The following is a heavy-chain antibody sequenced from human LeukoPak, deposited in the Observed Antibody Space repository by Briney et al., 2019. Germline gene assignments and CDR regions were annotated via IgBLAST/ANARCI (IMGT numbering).Heavy chain of an antibody. CDR2: INPNSGGT. D-gene: IGHD2-2*01. V-gene: IGHV1-2*06. J-gene: IGHJ4*02. Sequence: ASVKVSCKASGYTFTGYYMHWVREAPGQGVEWMGRINPNSGGTNYAQKFQGRVTMTRDTSISTAYMELSRLRSDDTAVYYCARDFCSSTSCYVMGDYWGQGTLVTVSS. CDR3: ARDFCSSTSCYVMGDY. CDR1: GYTFTGYY.